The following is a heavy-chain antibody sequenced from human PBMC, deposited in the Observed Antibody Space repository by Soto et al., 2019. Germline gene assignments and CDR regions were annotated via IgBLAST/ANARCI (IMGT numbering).Heavy chain of an antibody. CDR1: GGSISSYY. Sequence: QVQLQESGPGLVKPSETLSLTCTVSGGSISSYYWSWIRQPPGKGLEWIGHIYYSGSTNYNPSLESRVTISVDTSKNHFSLMLSSGAAADTAVYYCARHHDSWCQGTLVTVSS. J-gene: IGHJ4*02. V-gene: IGHV4-59*08. CDR2: IYYSGST. CDR3: ARHHDS.